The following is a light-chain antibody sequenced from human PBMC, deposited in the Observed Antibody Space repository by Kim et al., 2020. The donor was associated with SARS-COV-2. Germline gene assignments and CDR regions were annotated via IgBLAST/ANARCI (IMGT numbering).Light chain of an antibody. CDR2: GKN. V-gene: IGLV3-19*01. CDR3: NSRDSNNNVL. CDR1: SLRSYY. Sequence: VALGQTVRITCQGDSLRSYYATWYQQKPGQAPILVIYGKNNRPSGIPDRFSGSSSGNTASLTITGTQAGDEADYYCNSRDSNNNVLFGGGTRLTV. J-gene: IGLJ2*01.